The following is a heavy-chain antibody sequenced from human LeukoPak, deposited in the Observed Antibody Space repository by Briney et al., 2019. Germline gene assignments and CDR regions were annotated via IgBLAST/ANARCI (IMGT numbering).Heavy chain of an antibody. D-gene: IGHD6-13*01. CDR1: GSSISSSSDY. Sequence: PSETLSLTCSVSGSSISSSSDYWGWIRQPPGKGLEWIGSIYYSGRTYYNLSLKSRVTMSVDTSKNQFSLKLSSVTAADTAVYYCARAGSIAAAADWGQGTLVTVSS. CDR3: ARAGSIAAAAD. V-gene: IGHV4-39*07. CDR2: IYYSGRT. J-gene: IGHJ4*02.